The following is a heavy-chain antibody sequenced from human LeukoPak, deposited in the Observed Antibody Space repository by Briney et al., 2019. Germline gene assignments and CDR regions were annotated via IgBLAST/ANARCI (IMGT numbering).Heavy chain of an antibody. CDR1: GGSISSSSYY. J-gene: IGHJ3*02. V-gene: IGHV4-39*07. CDR2: IYYSGST. CDR3: ARPRSRPDDYGDYEAAFDI. Sequence: PSETLSLTCTVSGGSISSSSYYWGWIRQPPGKGLEWIGSIYYSGSTYYNPSLKSRVTISVDTSKNQFSLKLSSVTAADTAVYYCARPRSRPDDYGDYEAAFDIWGQGTMVTVSS. D-gene: IGHD4-17*01.